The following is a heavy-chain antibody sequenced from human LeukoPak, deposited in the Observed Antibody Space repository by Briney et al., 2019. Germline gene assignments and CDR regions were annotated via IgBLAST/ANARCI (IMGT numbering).Heavy chain of an antibody. D-gene: IGHD6-19*01. CDR2: ISSSSSYI. CDR3: AKARSRYSSGWYSFDY. CDR1: GFTFSSYS. Sequence: PGGSLRLSCAASGFTFSSYSMNWVRQAPGKGLEWVSSISSSSSYIYYADSVKGRFTISRDNSKNTLYLQMNSLRAEDTAVYYCAKARSRYSSGWYSFDYWGQGTLVTVSS. J-gene: IGHJ4*02. V-gene: IGHV3-21*01.